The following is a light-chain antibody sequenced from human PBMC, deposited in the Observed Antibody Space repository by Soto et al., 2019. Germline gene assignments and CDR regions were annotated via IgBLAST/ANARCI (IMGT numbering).Light chain of an antibody. Sequence: DIQMTQSPSSLSASVGDRVTMTCRASQDIGINLGWFQQKPGKAPKRLIYVASSLQSGVPSRFSGSGSGTEFTLTISSLQPEDFATYYCQQANSFPTFGQGTKLEIK. J-gene: IGKJ2*01. CDR2: VAS. CDR1: QDIGIN. CDR3: QQANSFPT. V-gene: IGKV1-17*01.